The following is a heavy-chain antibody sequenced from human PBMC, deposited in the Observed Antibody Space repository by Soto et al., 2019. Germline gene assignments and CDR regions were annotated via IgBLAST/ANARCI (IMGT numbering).Heavy chain of an antibody. CDR2: FYHAGSR. D-gene: IGHD2-21*01. V-gene: IGHV4-4*02. J-gene: IGHJ3*01. Sequence: TEAQSVTCPLSVGPIRTRSWWNWPRQSPGKGLEWIGEFYHAGSRHYNPSCQRRVSISADTSKNLLSLRLTSVTAADTAIHYCARASSFRGDFDFWGQGTAFTVSS. CDR1: VGPIRTRSW. CDR3: ARASSFRGDFDF.